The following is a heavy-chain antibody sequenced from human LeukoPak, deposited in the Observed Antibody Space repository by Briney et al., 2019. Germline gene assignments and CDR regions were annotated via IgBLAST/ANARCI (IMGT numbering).Heavy chain of an antibody. D-gene: IGHD3-10*01. CDR3: VKALTLSGTYLGD. CDR1: GSTFSNSW. J-gene: IGHJ4*02. Sequence: GGSLRLSCAGSGSTFSNSWMGWVRQAPGKGLDWVSGIGAGGDSTFYPDSVRGRFTISRDNSKNTLYLQMNSLRAEDTALYYCVKALTLSGTYLGDWGQGTLVTVFS. V-gene: IGHV3-23*01. CDR2: IGAGGDST.